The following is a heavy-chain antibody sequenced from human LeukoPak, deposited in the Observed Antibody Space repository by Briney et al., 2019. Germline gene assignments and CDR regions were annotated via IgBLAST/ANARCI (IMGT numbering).Heavy chain of an antibody. CDR3: ARGLYSSGRYFFDY. Sequence: GGSLRLSCTASGFTFSSYGMHWVRQASGKGLEWVAVISSDGSHKNYADSVKGPFTISRDNSKNTLYLQMNSLRAEDTAVYYCARGLYSSGRYFFDYWGQGTLVTVSS. CDR2: ISSDGSHK. V-gene: IGHV3-33*01. J-gene: IGHJ4*02. CDR1: GFTFSSYG. D-gene: IGHD6-19*01.